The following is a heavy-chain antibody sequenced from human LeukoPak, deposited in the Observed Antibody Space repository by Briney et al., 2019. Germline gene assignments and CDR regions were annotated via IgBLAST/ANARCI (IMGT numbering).Heavy chain of an antibody. CDR2: IIPILGIA. V-gene: IGHV1-69*04. CDR1: GGTFSSYA. D-gene: IGHD1-26*01. CDR3: ARDSSGSYGY. Sequence: GASEKVSCKASGGTFSSYAISWVRQAPGQGLEWMGRIIPILGIANYAQKFQGRVTITADKSTSTAYMELSSLRSEDTAVYYCARDSSGSYGYWGQGTLVTVSS. J-gene: IGHJ4*02.